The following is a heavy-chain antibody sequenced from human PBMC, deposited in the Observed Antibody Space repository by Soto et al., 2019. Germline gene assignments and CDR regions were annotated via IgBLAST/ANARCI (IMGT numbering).Heavy chain of an antibody. CDR3: VRQGFGRLHGLVDV. D-gene: IGHD3-10*01. J-gene: IGHJ6*02. V-gene: IGHV4-59*08. Sequence: QVQLQESGPGLVKPSETLSLTCTVSDDSSSNYKWSWIRQPPGRRLEWIGYIDSNGGTSYNPSLQSRVTISIDTSTKQFFLKHSSVTAADTAVYYCVRQGFGRLHGLVDVWGQGTTVTVSS. CDR2: IDSNGGT. CDR1: DDSSSNYK.